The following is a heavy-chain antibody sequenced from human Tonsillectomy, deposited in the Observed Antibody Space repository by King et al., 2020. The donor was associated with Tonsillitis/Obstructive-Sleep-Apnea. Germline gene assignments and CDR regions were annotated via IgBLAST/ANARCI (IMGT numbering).Heavy chain of an antibody. D-gene: IGHD7-27*01. J-gene: IGHJ4*02. CDR1: GGSLSGYYY. Sequence: VQLQQWGAGLLKPSETLSLTCAVYGGSLSGYYYWSWIRQPPGRGLGWIGEINHSGSTNSNPSLKSRVTISVDTSKNQFSLKRSSVTAADTAVYYCARVETGDFDYWGQGTLVTVSS. CDR3: ARVETGDFDY. V-gene: IGHV4-34*01. CDR2: INHSGST.